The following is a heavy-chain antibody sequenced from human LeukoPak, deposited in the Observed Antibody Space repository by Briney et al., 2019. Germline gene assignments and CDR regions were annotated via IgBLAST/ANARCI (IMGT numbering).Heavy chain of an antibody. D-gene: IGHD3-22*01. Sequence: SETLSLTCTVSGGSISSSSYYWGWIRQPPGKGLEWIGSIYYSGSTYYNPSLKSRVTISVDTSKNQFSLKLSSVTAADPAVYYCASYDSSGYYYGYWGQGTLVTVSS. CDR1: GGSISSSSYY. V-gene: IGHV4-39*07. CDR3: ASYDSSGYYYGY. J-gene: IGHJ4*02. CDR2: IYYSGST.